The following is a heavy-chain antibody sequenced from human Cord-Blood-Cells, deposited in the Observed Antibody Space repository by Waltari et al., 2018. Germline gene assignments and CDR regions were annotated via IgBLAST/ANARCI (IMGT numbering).Heavy chain of an antibody. D-gene: IGHD2-21*02. CDR2: IIPIFGTA. V-gene: IGHV1-69*01. CDR3: ARVVVVTAIPYYYYGMDV. CDR1: GGTFSSYA. J-gene: IGHJ6*02. Sequence: VQLVQSGAEVKKPGSSVTVSCKASGGTFSSYAISWVRQAPGQGLEWMGGIIPIFGTANYAQKFQGRVTITADESTSTAYMELSSLRSEDTAVYYCARVVVVTAIPYYYYGMDVWGQGTTVTVSS.